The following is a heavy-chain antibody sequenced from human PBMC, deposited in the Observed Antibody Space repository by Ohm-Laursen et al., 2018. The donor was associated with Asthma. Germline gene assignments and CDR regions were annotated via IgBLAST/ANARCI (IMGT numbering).Heavy chain of an antibody. D-gene: IGHD6-19*01. CDR1: GYTFTSYA. Sequence: ASVKVSCNASGYTFTSYAMHWVRQAPGQRLEWMGWINAGNGNTKYSQKFQGRVTITRDTSASTAYMELSSLRSEDTAVYYCARAFGQWLDSPYNWFDPWGQGTLVTVSS. CDR2: INAGNGNT. J-gene: IGHJ5*02. CDR3: ARAFGQWLDSPYNWFDP. V-gene: IGHV1-3*01.